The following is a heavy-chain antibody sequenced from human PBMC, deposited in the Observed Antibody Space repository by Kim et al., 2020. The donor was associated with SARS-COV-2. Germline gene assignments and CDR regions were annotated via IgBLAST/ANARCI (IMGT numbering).Heavy chain of an antibody. Sequence: GGSLRLSCAASGFTVSSNYMSWVRQAPGKGLEWVSVIYSGGSTYYADSVKGRFTISRDNSKNTLYLQMNSLRAEDTAVYYCARDSSSSYNDAFDIWGQGTMVTVSS. CDR2: IYSGGST. J-gene: IGHJ3*02. V-gene: IGHV3-53*01. CDR1: GFTVSSNY. CDR3: ARDSSSSYNDAFDI. D-gene: IGHD6-6*01.